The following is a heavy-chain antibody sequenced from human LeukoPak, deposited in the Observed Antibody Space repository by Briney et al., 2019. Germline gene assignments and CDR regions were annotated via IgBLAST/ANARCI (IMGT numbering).Heavy chain of an antibody. CDR3: AKGYSNYVGTAWAY. D-gene: IGHD4-11*01. CDR2: ISGSGGST. Sequence: QSGGSLRLSCAASGFTFSSYAMSWVRQAPGKGLEWVSAISGSGGSTYYADSVKGRFTISRDNSKNTLYLQMNSLRAEDTAVYYCAKGYSNYVGTAWAYWGQGTLVTVSS. V-gene: IGHV3-23*01. J-gene: IGHJ4*02. CDR1: GFTFSSYA.